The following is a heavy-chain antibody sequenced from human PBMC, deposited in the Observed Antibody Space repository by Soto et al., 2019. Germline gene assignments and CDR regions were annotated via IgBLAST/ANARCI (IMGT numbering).Heavy chain of an antibody. V-gene: IGHV4-34*01. J-gene: IGHJ6*03. D-gene: IGHD6-6*01. CDR2: INHSGSL. CDR3: ARGELVYSSSSYYHYMDV. Sequence: GKGLEWIGEINHSGSLNYNPSLKSRVTISVDTSKNQFSLKLSSVTAADTAVYYCARGELVYSSSSYYHYMDVWGKGTTVTVSS.